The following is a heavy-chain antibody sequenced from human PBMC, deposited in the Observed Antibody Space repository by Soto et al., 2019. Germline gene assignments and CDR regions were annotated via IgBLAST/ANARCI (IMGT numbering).Heavy chain of an antibody. D-gene: IGHD3-10*01. CDR2: INHSGST. Sequence: SETLSLTCAVDGGSFSGYYWSWIRQPPGKGLEWIGEINHSGSTNYNPSLKSRVTISVDTSKNQFSLKLSSVTAADTAVYYCARGRDYYGSGSYYNGGRGGMDVWGQGTTVTVSS. CDR1: GGSFSGYY. V-gene: IGHV4-34*01. CDR3: ARGRDYYGSGSYYNGGRGGMDV. J-gene: IGHJ6*02.